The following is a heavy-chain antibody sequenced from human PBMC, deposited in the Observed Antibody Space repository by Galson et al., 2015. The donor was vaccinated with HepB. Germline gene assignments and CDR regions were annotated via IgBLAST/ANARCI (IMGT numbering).Heavy chain of an antibody. Sequence: SGAEVKKPGESLKISCKGSGYSFTSYWIDWVRQMPGKGLEWMGIIYPGDSDTRYSPSFQGQVTMSADKSISTAYLQWSSLKASDSAVFYCARSHSPRGPDAFDIWGQGTMVTVSS. CDR2: IYPGDSDT. D-gene: IGHD2-21*01. CDR3: ARSHSPRGPDAFDI. V-gene: IGHV5-51*03. J-gene: IGHJ3*02. CDR1: GYSFTSYW.